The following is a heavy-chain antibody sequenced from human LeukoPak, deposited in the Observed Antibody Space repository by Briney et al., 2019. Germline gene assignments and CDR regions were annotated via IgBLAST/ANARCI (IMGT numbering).Heavy chain of an antibody. D-gene: IGHD3-22*01. CDR2: INPNSGGT. J-gene: IGHJ4*02. CDR1: GYTFTSYD. CDR3: ARERYYYDSSGAPTFDY. V-gene: IGHV1-2*02. Sequence: ASVKVSCKASGYTFTSYDINWVRQATGQGLEWMGWINPNSGGTNYAQKFQGRVTMTRDTSISTAYMELSRLRSDDTAVYYCARERYYYDSSGAPTFDYWGQGTLVTVSS.